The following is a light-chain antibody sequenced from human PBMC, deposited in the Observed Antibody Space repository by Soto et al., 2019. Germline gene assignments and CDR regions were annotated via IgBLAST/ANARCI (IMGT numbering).Light chain of an antibody. CDR2: DAS. CDR1: QDIRDD. V-gene: IGKV1-13*02. CDR3: QQYNTYYS. J-gene: IGKJ2*03. Sequence: IHVTQAPSSLSASVGYRVTITCRASQDIRDDLGWYQQKPGKAPKILIYDASNLESGVPSRFGGSGSGTEFTLTISSLQPDDFATYYCQQYNTYYSFGQGNKLDIK.